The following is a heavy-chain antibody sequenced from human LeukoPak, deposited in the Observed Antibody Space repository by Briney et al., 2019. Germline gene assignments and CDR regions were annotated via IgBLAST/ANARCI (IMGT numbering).Heavy chain of an antibody. CDR2: INHSGST. CDR3: ARDPGGSCYPN. Sequence: SETLSLTCAVYGGSFSGYYWSWIRQPPGKGLEWIGEINHSGSTNYNPSLKSRVTISVDTSKNQFSLKLSSVTAADTAVYYCARDPGGSCYPNWGQGTLVTVSS. J-gene: IGHJ4*02. CDR1: GGSFSGYY. V-gene: IGHV4-34*01. D-gene: IGHD2-15*01.